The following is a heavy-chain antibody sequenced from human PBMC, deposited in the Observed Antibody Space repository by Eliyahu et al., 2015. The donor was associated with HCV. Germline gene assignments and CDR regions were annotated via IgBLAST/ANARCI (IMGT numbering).Heavy chain of an antibody. Sequence: QLQLQESGPGLVKPSETLSLTCTVSGGSIRSSSYYWGWIRQPPGKGLEWIGSIYYSGSTYYNPSLKSRVTISVDTSKNQFSLKLSSVTAADTAVYYCARDWTVVTQAEYFQHWGQGTLVTVSS. CDR3: ARDWTVVTQAEYFQH. J-gene: IGHJ1*01. CDR2: IYYSGST. D-gene: IGHD4-23*01. V-gene: IGHV4-39*07. CDR1: GGSIRSSSYY.